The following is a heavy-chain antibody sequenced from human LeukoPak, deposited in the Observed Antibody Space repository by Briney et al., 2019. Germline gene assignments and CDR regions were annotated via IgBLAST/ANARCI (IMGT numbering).Heavy chain of an antibody. CDR2: IKQGGSEK. CDR3: ARGAYYDFWSGYSGGYYFDY. V-gene: IGHV3-7*01. Sequence: GRSLRLSCAASGFTFDDYAMHWVRQAPGKGLEWVANIKQGGSEKYYVDSVKGRFTISRDNAKNSLYLQMNSLRAEDTAVYYCARGAYYDFWSGYSGGYYFDYWGQGTLVTVSS. J-gene: IGHJ4*02. D-gene: IGHD3-3*01. CDR1: GFTFDDYA.